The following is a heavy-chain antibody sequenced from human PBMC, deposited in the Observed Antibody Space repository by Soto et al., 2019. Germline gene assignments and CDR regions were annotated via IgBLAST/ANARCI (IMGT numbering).Heavy chain of an antibody. CDR3: VRLIGNSWLDS. Sequence: PSQTLSLTCDISGDSVSTNTATWNWIRQSPSRGLEWLGRTYYRSRWFNDYAVSVQGRITISPDTSNNQFSLQLISVTPDDAAVDYCVRLIGNSWLDSWGQGTKVTVSS. CDR1: GDSVSTNTAT. V-gene: IGHV6-1*01. J-gene: IGHJ5*01. CDR2: TYYRSRWFN.